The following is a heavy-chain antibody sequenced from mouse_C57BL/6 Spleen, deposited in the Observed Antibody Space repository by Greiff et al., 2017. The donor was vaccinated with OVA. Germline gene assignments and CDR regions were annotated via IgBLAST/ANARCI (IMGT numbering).Heavy chain of an antibody. CDR2: IDPSDSYT. V-gene: IGHV1-59*01. D-gene: IGHD4-1*02. CDR3: APTGTEGYAMDY. J-gene: IGHJ4*01. Sequence: QVQLKQPGAELVRPGTSVKLSCKASGYTFTSYWMHWVKQRPGQGLEWIGVIDPSDSYTNYNQKFKGKATLTVDTSSSTAYMQLSSLTSEDSAVYYCAPTGTEGYAMDYWGQGTSVTVSS. CDR1: GYTFTSYW.